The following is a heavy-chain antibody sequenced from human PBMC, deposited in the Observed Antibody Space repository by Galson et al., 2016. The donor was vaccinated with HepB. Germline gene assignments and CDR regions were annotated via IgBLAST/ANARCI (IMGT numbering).Heavy chain of an antibody. CDR1: GFTFSSYD. D-gene: IGHD2-15*01. Sequence: SLRLSCAASGFTFSSYDMHWVRQATGKGLEWVSAIGTAGDTYYPGSVKGRFTISRENAKNSLYIQMNTLRAEDTAVYYCARGGLGYCSGGSCSLGDYGMDVWGQGTTVTVSS. CDR2: IGTAGDT. J-gene: IGHJ6*02. V-gene: IGHV3-13*01. CDR3: ARGGLGYCSGGSCSLGDYGMDV.